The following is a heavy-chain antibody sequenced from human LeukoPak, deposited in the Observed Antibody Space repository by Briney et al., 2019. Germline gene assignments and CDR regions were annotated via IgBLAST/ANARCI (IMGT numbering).Heavy chain of an antibody. Sequence: GGSLRLSCAASGFTFSSYAMSWVRRAPGKGLEWVSAISGSGGSTYYADSVKGRFTISRDNSKNTLYLQVNSLRAEDTAVYYCAKGYDSSGYYYGDFDYWGQGTLVTVSS. D-gene: IGHD3-22*01. CDR2: ISGSGGST. J-gene: IGHJ4*02. V-gene: IGHV3-23*01. CDR1: GFTFSSYA. CDR3: AKGYDSSGYYYGDFDY.